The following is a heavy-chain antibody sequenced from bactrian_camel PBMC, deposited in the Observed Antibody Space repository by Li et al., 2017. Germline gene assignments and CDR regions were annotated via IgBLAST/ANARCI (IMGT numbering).Heavy chain of an antibody. CDR3: VRDGGSWSYGY. CDR1: GFAFDTYH. J-gene: IGHJ4*01. D-gene: IGHD6*01. CDR2: IRKLEEGSRT. V-gene: IGHV3S40*01. Sequence: VQLVESGGGLVQPGGSLTLSCAATGFAFDTYHMNWVRQAPGKGLEWVSSIRKLEEGSRTYYADSVKGRFTISRDNAKSTVYLQLNSLQPEDTAVYFCVRDGGSWSYGYWGQGTQVTVSS.